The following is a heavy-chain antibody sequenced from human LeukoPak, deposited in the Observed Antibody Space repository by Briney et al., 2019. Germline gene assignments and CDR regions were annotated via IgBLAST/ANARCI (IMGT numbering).Heavy chain of an antibody. D-gene: IGHD6-19*01. Sequence: PGGSLRLSCAASGFPVSSNYMSWVRQAPGKGLEWVAVISYDGGNMSYADSVKGRFTISRDNSKNTLYLQINSLRAEDTAVYYCARHRLRYSSGWYYFDYWGQGTLATVSS. CDR1: GFPVSSNY. CDR2: ISYDGGNM. J-gene: IGHJ4*02. CDR3: ARHRLRYSSGWYYFDY. V-gene: IGHV3-30-3*01.